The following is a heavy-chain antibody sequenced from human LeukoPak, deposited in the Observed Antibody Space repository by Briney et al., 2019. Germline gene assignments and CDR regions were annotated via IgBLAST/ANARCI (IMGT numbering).Heavy chain of an antibody. V-gene: IGHV3-21*01. Sequence: GGSLRLSCAASGFTFSSYSMNWVRQAPGKGLGWGSSISSSSSYIYYADSVKGRFTISRDNAKNSLYLQMNSLRAEDTAVYYCARVGYGSTFYFDYWGQGTLVTVSS. CDR2: ISSSSSYI. CDR1: GFTFSSYS. J-gene: IGHJ4*02. D-gene: IGHD3-10*01. CDR3: ARVGYGSTFYFDY.